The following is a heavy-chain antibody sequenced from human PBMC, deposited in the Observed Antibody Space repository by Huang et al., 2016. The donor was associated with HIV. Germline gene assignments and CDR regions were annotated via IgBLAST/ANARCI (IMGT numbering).Heavy chain of an antibody. CDR1: GGTFSSNA. J-gene: IGHJ4*02. V-gene: IGHV1-69*01. Sequence: QVQMVQSGAEVKKPGSSVKVSCKASGGTFSSNAITWVRQAPGQGLEWRGGIIPIFGTANYEQKFQGRVTITADESTSTAYMQLSSLGSEDTAVYYCAREFYYDSTGYYFDYWGQGTLVTVSS. D-gene: IGHD3-22*01. CDR2: IIPIFGTA. CDR3: AREFYYDSTGYYFDY.